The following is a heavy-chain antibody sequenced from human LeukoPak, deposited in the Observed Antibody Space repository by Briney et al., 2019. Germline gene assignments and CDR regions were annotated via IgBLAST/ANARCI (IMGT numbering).Heavy chain of an antibody. CDR1: GYTFTSYG. Sequence: ASVNVSCKASGYTFTSYGISWVRQAPGQGLEWMGWISAYNGNTNYAQKLQGRVTMTTDTSTSTAYMELRSLRSDDTAVYYCARDRGYSSSSGYYYYGMDVWGQGTTVTVSS. CDR3: ARDRGYSSSSGYYYYGMDV. V-gene: IGHV1-18*01. D-gene: IGHD6-6*01. J-gene: IGHJ6*02. CDR2: ISAYNGNT.